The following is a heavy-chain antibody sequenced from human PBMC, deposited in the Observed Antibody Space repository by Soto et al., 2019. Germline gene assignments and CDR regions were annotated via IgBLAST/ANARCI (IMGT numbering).Heavy chain of an antibody. D-gene: IGHD3-10*01. V-gene: IGHV4-34*01. CDR1: GGAFNGYY. CDR3: ARAGAALVRGSIGGFDY. CDR2: INHGGTV. Sequence: QVHLQQWGAGLLKPSETLSLTCAVNGGAFNGYYWTWIRQSPGKGLQWIGEINHGGTVDYNPSLKRRVTFSIGTSKKQFSLTLTSVTAADTAVYYCARAGAALVRGSIGGFDYWGQGTLVTVSS. J-gene: IGHJ4*02.